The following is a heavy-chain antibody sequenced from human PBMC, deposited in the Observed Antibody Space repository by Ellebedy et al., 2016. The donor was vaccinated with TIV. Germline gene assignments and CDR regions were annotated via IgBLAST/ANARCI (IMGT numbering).Heavy chain of an antibody. CDR1: GGSISSSNW. CDR3: ARAHSSGYYYGFYFDY. D-gene: IGHD3-22*01. J-gene: IGHJ4*02. Sequence: SETLSLXCAVSGGSISSSNWWSWVRPPPGKGLEWIGEIYHSGSTNYNPSLKSRVTISVDKSKNQFSLKLSSVTAADTAVYYCARAHSSGYYYGFYFDYWGQGTLVTVSS. CDR2: IYHSGST. V-gene: IGHV4-4*02.